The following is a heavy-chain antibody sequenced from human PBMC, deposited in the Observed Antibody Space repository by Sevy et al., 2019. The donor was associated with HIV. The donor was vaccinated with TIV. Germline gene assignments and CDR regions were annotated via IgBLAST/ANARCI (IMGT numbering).Heavy chain of an antibody. Sequence: GRSLRLSCAASGFTFSVYAMNWVRQAPGKGLEWVSSISGPYNSVNYGGSVQGRFTISRDNAKNSLFLIMNSLKAEDTAVYYCARATGTETLDAFDVWGQGTLVTVSS. D-gene: IGHD1-1*01. CDR3: ARATGTETLDAFDV. CDR2: ISGPYNSV. V-gene: IGHV3-21*01. CDR1: GFTFSVYA. J-gene: IGHJ3*01.